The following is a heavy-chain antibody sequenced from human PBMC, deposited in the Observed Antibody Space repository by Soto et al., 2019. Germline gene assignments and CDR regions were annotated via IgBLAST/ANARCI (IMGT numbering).Heavy chain of an antibody. CDR3: ASKGGNSTWEYYFDY. D-gene: IGHD2-21*02. V-gene: IGHV5-51*01. J-gene: IGHJ4*02. Sequence: PGESLKISCKGSGYSFTSYWIGWVRQMPGKGLEWMGIIYPGDSDTRYSPSFQGQVTISADKSISTAYLQWSSLKASDTAMYYCASKGGNSTWEYYFDYWGQGTLVTAPQ. CDR1: GYSFTSYW. CDR2: IYPGDSDT.